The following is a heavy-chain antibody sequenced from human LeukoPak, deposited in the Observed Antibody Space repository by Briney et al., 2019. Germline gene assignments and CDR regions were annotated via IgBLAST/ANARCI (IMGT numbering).Heavy chain of an antibody. V-gene: IGHV1-2*06. Sequence: ASVKVSCKASGYTFTGYYMHWVRQAPGQGLEWMGRINPNSGSTNYAQKFQGRVTMTRDTSISTAYMELSGLRSDDTAVYYCATDGVAAHKQDYWGQGSLVSVSS. CDR1: GYTFTGYY. CDR3: ATDGVAAHKQDY. CDR2: INPNSGST. J-gene: IGHJ4*02. D-gene: IGHD6-6*01.